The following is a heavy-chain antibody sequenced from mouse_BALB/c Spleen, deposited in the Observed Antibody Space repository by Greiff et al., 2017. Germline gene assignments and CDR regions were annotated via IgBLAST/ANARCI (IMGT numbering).Heavy chain of an antibody. CDR3: ARHNGYYGSSPWFAY. CDR1: GFSLTSYG. J-gene: IGHJ3*01. Sequence: VKLQESGPDLVAPSQSLSITCTVSGFSLTSYGVHWVRQPPGKGLEWLVVIWSDGSTTYNSALKSRLSISKDNSKSQVFLKMNSLQTDDTAMYYCARHNGYYGSSPWFAYWGQGTLVTVSA. D-gene: IGHD1-1*01. V-gene: IGHV2-6-2*01. CDR2: IWSDGST.